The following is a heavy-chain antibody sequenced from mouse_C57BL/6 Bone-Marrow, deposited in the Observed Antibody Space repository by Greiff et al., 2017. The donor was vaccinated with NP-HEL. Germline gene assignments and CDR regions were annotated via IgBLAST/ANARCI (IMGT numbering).Heavy chain of an antibody. D-gene: IGHD1-1*01. Sequence: VQLQQSGAELVRPGASVKLSCTASGFNITDYYMHWVKQRPEQGLEWIGRIDPEDGDTEYAPKFQGKATMTADTSSNTAYLQLSSLTSDDTAVYYCTNYYYGSRVAYWGQGTLVTVSA. V-gene: IGHV14-1*01. CDR2: IDPEDGDT. J-gene: IGHJ3*01. CDR1: GFNITDYY. CDR3: TNYYYGSRVAY.